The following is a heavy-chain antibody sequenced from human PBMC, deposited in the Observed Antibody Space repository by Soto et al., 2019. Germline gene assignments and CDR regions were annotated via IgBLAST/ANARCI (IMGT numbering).Heavy chain of an antibody. CDR2: ISDDGSNT. CDR1: GVTFSRHT. CDR3: ARSEFRFLEWSPGYY. V-gene: IGHV3-30-3*01. Sequence: GGALRVSWAASGVTFSRHTMHWGRQAPGKGLEWVAAISDDGSNTYYADSGKGRFTISRDNSKNSLYLQMNSLRAEDTAVYYCARSEFRFLEWSPGYYWGQGTLVTVSS. J-gene: IGHJ4*02. D-gene: IGHD3-3*01.